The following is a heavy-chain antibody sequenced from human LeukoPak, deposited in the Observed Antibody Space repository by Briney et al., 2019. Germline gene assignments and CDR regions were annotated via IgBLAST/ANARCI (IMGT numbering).Heavy chain of an antibody. D-gene: IGHD6-19*01. J-gene: IGHJ4*02. CDR2: IKSGGGT. CDR3: TKVRPPPGSGWYGGDDY. V-gene: IGHV3-23*01. Sequence: GRSLRLSYAASGFTFNTYVMSWVRQTPGKGLQWVSSIKSGGGTDYADSVKGRFTISRDNSKNTLYLQMNSLRAEDTSIYYCTKVRPPPGSGWYGGDDYWGQGTLVTVSS. CDR1: GFTFNTYV.